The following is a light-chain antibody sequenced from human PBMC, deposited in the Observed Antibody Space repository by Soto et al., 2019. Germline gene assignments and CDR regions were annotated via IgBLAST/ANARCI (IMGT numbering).Light chain of an antibody. CDR3: QHYRTS. V-gene: IGKV3-20*01. CDR2: GAS. CDR1: QSVSSSY. J-gene: IGKJ4*01. Sequence: EIVLTQSPGTLSLSPGERATLSCRSSQSVSSSYLAWYQQKPGQPPRLLIYGASSRATGIPDRFSGSWSGTDFTLTITRLELEDFAVYYCQHYRTSVGVVTKVEIK.